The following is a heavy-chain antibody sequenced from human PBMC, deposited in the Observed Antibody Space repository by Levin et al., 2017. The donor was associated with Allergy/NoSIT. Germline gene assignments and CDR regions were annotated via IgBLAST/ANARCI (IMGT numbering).Heavy chain of an antibody. J-gene: IGHJ4*02. V-gene: IGHV3-23*01. Sequence: GGSLRLSCAASGFTFSNYAMSWVRQAPGKGLEWVTTITGSGGRTYYADSVKGRFTIARDNSKNTLYLQMNDLRVDDTAVYFCAKDQEDDDKCKCDNWGQGSLVTVSS. CDR3: AKDQEDDDKCKCDN. CDR2: ITGSGGRT. D-gene: IGHD1-1*01. CDR1: GFTFSNYA.